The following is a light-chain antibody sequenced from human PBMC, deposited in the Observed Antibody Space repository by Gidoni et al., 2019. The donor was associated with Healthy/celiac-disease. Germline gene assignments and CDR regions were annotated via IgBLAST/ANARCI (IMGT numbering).Light chain of an antibody. Sequence: DIQMTQSPSTLSASVGDRVTITCRASQSISSWLAWYQQKPGKAPKLLISKASSLESGVPSRSSGSGSGTEFTLTISSLQPDDFATYYCQQYNSYSETFGQGTKLEIK. CDR1: QSISSW. CDR2: KAS. V-gene: IGKV1-5*03. CDR3: QQYNSYSET. J-gene: IGKJ2*01.